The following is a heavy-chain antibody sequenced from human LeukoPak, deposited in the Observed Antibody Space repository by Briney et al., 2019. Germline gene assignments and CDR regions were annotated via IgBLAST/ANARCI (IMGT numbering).Heavy chain of an antibody. D-gene: IGHD6-19*01. Sequence: GGSLRLSCAASGFTFSSYGTHWVRQAPGKGLEWVAVIWYDGSNKYYANSVKGRFTISRDNSKNTLYLQMNSLRAEDTAVYYCARVAVAGTLDYWGQGTLVTVSS. CDR2: IWYDGSNK. CDR1: GFTFSSYG. V-gene: IGHV3-33*01. CDR3: ARVAVAGTLDY. J-gene: IGHJ4*02.